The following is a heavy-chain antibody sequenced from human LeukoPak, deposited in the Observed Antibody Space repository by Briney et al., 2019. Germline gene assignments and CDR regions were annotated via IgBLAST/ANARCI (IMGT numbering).Heavy chain of an antibody. CDR3: ARRGYSSGSNWFDP. D-gene: IGHD6-19*01. V-gene: IGHV4-59*08. J-gene: IGHJ5*02. CDR1: GGSINSYY. CDR2: IYYIGST. Sequence: SETLSLTCTVSGGSINSYYWSWIRQPPGKGLEWIGYIYYIGSTNYNPSLRGRATISVETSNNQFYLKLSSVTAADTAVYYCARRGYSSGSNWFDPWGQGTLVTVSS.